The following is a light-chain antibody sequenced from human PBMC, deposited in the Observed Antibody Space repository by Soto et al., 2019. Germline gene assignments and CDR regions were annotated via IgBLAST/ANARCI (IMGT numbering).Light chain of an antibody. Sequence: IQMTQSPSSLSASVGDSVTITCRASQGISNSLAWYQQKPGKVPKLLIYAASTLQSGVPSRFSGSGSGTDFTLTISSLQPEDVATCYCQKYNSAPRTFGQGTKVEIK. J-gene: IGKJ1*01. CDR1: QGISNS. CDR3: QKYNSAPRT. CDR2: AAS. V-gene: IGKV1-27*01.